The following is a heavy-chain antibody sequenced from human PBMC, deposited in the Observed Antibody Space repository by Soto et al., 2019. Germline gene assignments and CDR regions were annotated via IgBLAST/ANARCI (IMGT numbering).Heavy chain of an antibody. CDR3: ARYGSYTYFDY. Sequence: EVQLLESGGGMVQPGGSLRLSCAASGFTFSSYAMSWVRQAPGKGLEWVSGISASGGSTYYADSVKGRFTISRDNSKNPLYLQRTSLRAEDPALFYCARYGSYTYFDYWGQGALVPVSP. CDR2: ISASGGST. V-gene: IGHV3-23*01. CDR1: GFTFSSYA. D-gene: IGHD1-26*01. J-gene: IGHJ4*02.